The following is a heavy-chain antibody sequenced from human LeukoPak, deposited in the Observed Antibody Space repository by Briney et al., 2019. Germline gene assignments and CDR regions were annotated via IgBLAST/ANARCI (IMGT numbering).Heavy chain of an antibody. CDR3: AKDLLAARPSVQYFDY. Sequence: GGSLRLSCAASGFTFSSYGMHWVRQAPGKGLEWVAFIRYDGSNKYYADSVKGRFTISRDNSKNTLYLQMNSLRAEDSAVYYCAKDLLAARPSVQYFDYWGQGTLVTVSS. V-gene: IGHV3-30*02. D-gene: IGHD6-6*01. CDR1: GFTFSSYG. J-gene: IGHJ4*02. CDR2: IRYDGSNK.